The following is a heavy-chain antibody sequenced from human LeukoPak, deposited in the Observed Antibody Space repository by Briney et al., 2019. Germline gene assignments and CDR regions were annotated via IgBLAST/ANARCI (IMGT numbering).Heavy chain of an antibody. J-gene: IGHJ4*02. V-gene: IGHV4-4*07. CDR1: GYSISSGYY. D-gene: IGHD2-2*01. CDR3: ARSTLGYCSSTSCPGPYYFDY. Sequence: SETLSLTCAVSGYSISSGYYWSWIRQPAGKGLEWIGRIYTSGSTNYNPSLKSRVTMSVDTSKNQFSLKLSTVTAADTAVYYCARSTLGYCSSTSCPGPYYFDYWGQGTLVTVSS. CDR2: IYTSGST.